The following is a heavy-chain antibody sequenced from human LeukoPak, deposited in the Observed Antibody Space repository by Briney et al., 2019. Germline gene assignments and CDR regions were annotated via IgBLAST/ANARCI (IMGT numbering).Heavy chain of an antibody. CDR2: IYYSGNT. CDR3: ARQIRYTYDPNWFHP. J-gene: IGHJ5*02. Sequence: SETLSLTCSVSGDSITATSYYWAWIRQPPGKGLEWIGSIYYSGNTNYDPSPQSRVTISVDTSKNQFSLSLSSVTAADTAVYYCARQIRYTYDPNWFHPWGQGTLVTVPS. D-gene: IGHD5-12*01. V-gene: IGHV4-39*01. CDR1: GDSITATSYY.